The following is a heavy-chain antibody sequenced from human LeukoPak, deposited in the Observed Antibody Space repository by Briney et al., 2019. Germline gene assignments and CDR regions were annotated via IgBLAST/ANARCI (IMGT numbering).Heavy chain of an antibody. CDR2: ISAYNGNT. D-gene: IGHD2-2*01. CDR1: GYTFTSYG. Sequence: ASVKVSCKASGYTFTSYGISWVRQAPGQGLEWMGWISAYNGNTNYAQKLQGRVTMTTDTSTSTAYMELRSLRSDDTAVDYCARGYCSSTRCYFDPWGQGTLVTVFS. V-gene: IGHV1-18*01. J-gene: IGHJ5*02. CDR3: ARGYCSSTRCYFDP.